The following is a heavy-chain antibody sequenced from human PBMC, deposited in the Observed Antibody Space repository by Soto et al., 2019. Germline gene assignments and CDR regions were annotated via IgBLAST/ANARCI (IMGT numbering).Heavy chain of an antibody. CDR3: ARTEGQLVSSFDI. V-gene: IGHV4-31*03. D-gene: IGHD6-6*01. CDR2: VYYSGST. CDR1: GGSISSGGYY. Sequence: QVQLQESGPGLVKPSQTLSLTCSVSGGSISSGGYYWSWIRQHPGKGLEWIGYVYYSGSTYYNPSLRSRSTISVDMSENQFSLRLTSLTAADTAVYYCARTEGQLVSSFDIWGQGSLVTVSS. J-gene: IGHJ4*02.